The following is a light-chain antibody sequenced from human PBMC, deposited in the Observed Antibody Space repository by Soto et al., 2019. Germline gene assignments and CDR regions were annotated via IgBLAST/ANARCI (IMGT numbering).Light chain of an antibody. V-gene: IGKV2-28*01. CDR3: MQALQTPRRT. CDR2: LGS. Sequence: DIVMTRSPLSLPVTPGEPASISCRSSQLLLHCTGYNSLDLYLQKPGQSPQLLIYLGSNRASGVPDRFSGSGSGTDFTLKISRVEAEDVGVYYCMQALQTPRRTFGQGTKVEI. J-gene: IGKJ1*01. CDR1: QLLLHCTGYNS.